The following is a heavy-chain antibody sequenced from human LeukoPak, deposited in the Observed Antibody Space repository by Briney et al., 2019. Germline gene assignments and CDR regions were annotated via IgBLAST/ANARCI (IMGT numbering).Heavy chain of an antibody. D-gene: IGHD5-18*01. CDR2: IIPIFGTA. Sequence: ASVKVSCKASGGTFSSYAISWVRQAPGQGLEWMGGIIPIFGTANYAQKFQGRVTITADESTSTAHMELSSLRSEDTAVYYCARSIQLWSVYYFDYWGQGTLVTVSS. CDR1: GGTFSSYA. J-gene: IGHJ4*02. CDR3: ARSIQLWSVYYFDY. V-gene: IGHV1-69*13.